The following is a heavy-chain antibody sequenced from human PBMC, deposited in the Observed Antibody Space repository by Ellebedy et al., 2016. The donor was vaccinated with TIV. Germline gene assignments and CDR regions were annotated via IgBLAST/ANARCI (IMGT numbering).Heavy chain of an antibody. CDR3: ATFPYISTSSAY. CDR1: GYTFTGYY. V-gene: IGHV1-2*02. D-gene: IGHD3-3*02. CDR2: INPNSGGT. J-gene: IGHJ4*02. Sequence: ASVKVSCKASGYTFTGYYMHWVRQAPGQGLEWMGWINPNSGGTTYAQKFQGRVTMTRDMSISTGYMELSGLKSDDTAVYYCATFPYISTSSAYWGQGTLVTVSS.